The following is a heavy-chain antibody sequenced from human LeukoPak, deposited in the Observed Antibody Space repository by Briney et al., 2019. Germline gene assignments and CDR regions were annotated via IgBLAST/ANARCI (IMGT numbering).Heavy chain of an antibody. CDR2: IKEDGSEK. V-gene: IGHV3-7*04. Sequence: PGGSLRLSCAASGFTFSRYWMSWVRQAPGKGLEYMAKIKEDGSEKYYVDSVKGRFTISRDNAKNSLFLQMNSLRVEDTAVYYCARDNSAERGQQLANWGQGTLVTVSS. CDR3: ARDNSAERGQQLAN. D-gene: IGHD6-13*01. J-gene: IGHJ4*02. CDR1: GFTFSRYW.